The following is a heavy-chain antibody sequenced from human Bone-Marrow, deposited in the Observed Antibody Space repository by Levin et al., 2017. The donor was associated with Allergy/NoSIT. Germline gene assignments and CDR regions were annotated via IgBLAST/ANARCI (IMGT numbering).Heavy chain of an antibody. D-gene: IGHD1-26*01. Sequence: KISCKASGGTFSSYAISWVRQAPGQGLEWMGGIIPIFGTANYAQKFQGRVTITADESTSTAYMELSSLRSEDTAVYYCARGNVGALYYYDYGMDVWGQGTTVTVSS. J-gene: IGHJ6*02. V-gene: IGHV1-69*01. CDR1: GGTFSSYA. CDR3: ARGNVGALYYYDYGMDV. CDR2: IIPIFGTA.